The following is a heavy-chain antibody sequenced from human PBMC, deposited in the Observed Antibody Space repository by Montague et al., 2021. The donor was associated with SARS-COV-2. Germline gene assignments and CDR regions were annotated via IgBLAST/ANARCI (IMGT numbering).Heavy chain of an antibody. D-gene: IGHD1-14*01. CDR1: GGSITSGGYY. CDR3: VSSLPGNQFQFDY. V-gene: IGHV4-31*03. Sequence: TLSLTCSVSGGSITSGGYYWTWIRQRPGGDLEWFGYLYYNGMTHYSPSLKSRASFSLDTSKNQFSLKLTSATATDSALYFCVSSLPGNQFQFDYWGQGALVTVSS. J-gene: IGHJ4*02. CDR2: LYYNGMT.